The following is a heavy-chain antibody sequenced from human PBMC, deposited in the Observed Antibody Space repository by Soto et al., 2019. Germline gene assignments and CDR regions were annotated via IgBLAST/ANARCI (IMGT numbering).Heavy chain of an antibody. Sequence: SETLSLTCTVSGGSISSSSYYWGWIRQPPGKGLEWIGSIYYSGSTYYNPSLKSRVTISVDTSKNQFSLKLSSVTAADTAVYYCARQLVLGELSFFDYWGQGTLVTVSS. J-gene: IGHJ4*02. CDR2: IYYSGST. CDR1: GGSISSSSYY. CDR3: ARQLVLGELSFFDY. D-gene: IGHD3-16*02. V-gene: IGHV4-39*01.